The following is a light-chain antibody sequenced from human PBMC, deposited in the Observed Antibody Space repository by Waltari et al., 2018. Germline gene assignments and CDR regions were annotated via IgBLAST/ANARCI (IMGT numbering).Light chain of an antibody. CDR1: STDVGVYNY. CDR3: SSYAGSDNLV. Sequence: QSALTQPPSASGSPGQSVTISCTGTSTDVGVYNYASWYPQHPGKAPKLMIYEGSKRPSGVPDLFSGSKSGNTASLTVSGLQAEDEADYYCSSYAGSDNLVFGGGTKLTVL. J-gene: IGLJ2*01. V-gene: IGLV2-8*01. CDR2: EGS.